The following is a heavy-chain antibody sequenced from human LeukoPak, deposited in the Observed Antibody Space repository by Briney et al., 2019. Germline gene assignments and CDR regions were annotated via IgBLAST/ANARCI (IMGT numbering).Heavy chain of an antibody. D-gene: IGHD2-21*02. CDR2: IYTSGST. CDR3: ALMAYCGGDCYGGYDY. CDR1: GGSISSYY. V-gene: IGHV4-4*07. Sequence: SENLSLTCTVSGGSISSYYWSWIRQPAGKGLEWIGRIYTSGSTNYNPSLKSRVTMSVDTSKNQFSLKLSSVTAADTAVYYCALMAYCGGDCYGGYDYWGQGTLVTVSS. J-gene: IGHJ4*02.